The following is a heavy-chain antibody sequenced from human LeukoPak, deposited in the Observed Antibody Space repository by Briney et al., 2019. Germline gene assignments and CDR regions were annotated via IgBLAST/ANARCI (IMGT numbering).Heavy chain of an antibody. D-gene: IGHD5-18*01. CDR1: GFTFSSYS. V-gene: IGHV3-21*01. CDR3: AREYSYGSLYYFDY. Sequence: SGGSLRLSCAASGFTFSSYSMNWVRQAPGKGLEWVSAISSSSSYIYYADSVKGRFTISRDNAKDSLYLQMNSLRAEDTAVYYCAREYSYGSLYYFDYWGQGTLVTVSS. CDR2: ISSSSSYI. J-gene: IGHJ4*02.